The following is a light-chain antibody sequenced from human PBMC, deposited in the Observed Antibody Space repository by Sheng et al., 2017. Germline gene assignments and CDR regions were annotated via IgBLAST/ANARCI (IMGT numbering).Light chain of an antibody. CDR2: AAS. J-gene: IGKJ5*01. V-gene: IGKV1-39*01. Sequence: DIHLTQSPSFLSASVGDRVTITCRASQSISSYLNWFQQKPGKAPKLLVYAASSLQSGVPSRFSGSGSGTDFTLTISSLQPEDFATYYCQQSYTIPLTFGQGTRLEIK. CDR3: QQSYTIPLT. CDR1: QSISSY.